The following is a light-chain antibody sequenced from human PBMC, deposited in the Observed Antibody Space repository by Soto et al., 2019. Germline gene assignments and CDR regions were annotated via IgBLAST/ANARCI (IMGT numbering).Light chain of an antibody. J-gene: IGKJ5*01. CDR2: GAS. CDR3: QQYGSSFIT. V-gene: IGKV3-20*01. Sequence: EIVMTQSPATLSVSPVERATLSCRASQSVSRNYLVWYQQKPGQAPRLLIYGASGRATGIPDRFSGSGSGTDFTLTISRLEPEDFAVYYCQQYGSSFITFGQGTRLEIK. CDR1: QSVSRNY.